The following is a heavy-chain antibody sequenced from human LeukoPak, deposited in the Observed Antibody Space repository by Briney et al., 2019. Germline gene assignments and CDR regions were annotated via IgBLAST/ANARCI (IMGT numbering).Heavy chain of an antibody. CDR3: AREISDAYYYYYMDV. Sequence: ASVKVSCKAFGYTFTSNYMHWVRQAPGQGPEWMGVISPSGGSTTYAQKFQGRVTLTRDMSTSTDYLELSSLRSEDTAVYYCAREISDAYYYYYMDVWGKGTTVTVSS. V-gene: IGHV1-46*01. D-gene: IGHD6-25*01. CDR2: ISPSGGST. CDR1: GYTFTSNY. J-gene: IGHJ6*03.